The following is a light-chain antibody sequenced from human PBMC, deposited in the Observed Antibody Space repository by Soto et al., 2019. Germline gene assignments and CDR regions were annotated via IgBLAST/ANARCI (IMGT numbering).Light chain of an antibody. CDR3: QQYNNWPLT. J-gene: IGKJ4*01. CDR1: QSMYNN. V-gene: IGKV3-15*01. Sequence: EIVMTQSPATLSVSPGERATLSCRASQSMYNNLAWYQQKPGQAPRLLIYFASTRATGIPARFSGSGSWTEFIVTISSLESEDFAVHYCQQYNNWPLTFGGGTKVEI. CDR2: FAS.